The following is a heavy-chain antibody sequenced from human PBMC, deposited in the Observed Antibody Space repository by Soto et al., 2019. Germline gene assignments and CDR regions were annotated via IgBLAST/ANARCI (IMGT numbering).Heavy chain of an antibody. J-gene: IGHJ6*02. V-gene: IGHV3-7*03. Sequence: HPGGSLRFPCAASGFTFDGHWMTWVRQAPGKGLEWVASIRQGASEKFCVDSVKGRFAISRDSAKKSVFLQMNSLRVDDTAVYYCARVDNNVTFPNINFATVPWVAGMDVWGQGTTVTVSS. CDR2: IRQGASEK. D-gene: IGHD1-1*01. CDR1: GFTFDGHW. CDR3: ARVDNNVTFPNINFATVPWVAGMDV.